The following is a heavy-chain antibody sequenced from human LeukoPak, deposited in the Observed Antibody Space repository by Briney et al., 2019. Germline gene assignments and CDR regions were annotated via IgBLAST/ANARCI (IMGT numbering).Heavy chain of an antibody. V-gene: IGHV3-30*04. Sequence: GRSLRLSCAASGFTFSSYAMHWVRQAPGKGLEWVAVISYDGSNKYYADSVKGRFTISRDISKNTLYLQMNGLRAEDTAVYYCARDPTYSSGWYGALDSWGQGTLVTVSS. J-gene: IGHJ4*02. D-gene: IGHD6-19*01. CDR1: GFTFSSYA. CDR2: ISYDGSNK. CDR3: ARDPTYSSGWYGALDS.